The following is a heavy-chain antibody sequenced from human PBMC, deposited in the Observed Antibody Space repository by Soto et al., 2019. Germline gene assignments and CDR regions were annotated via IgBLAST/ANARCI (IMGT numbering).Heavy chain of an antibody. J-gene: IGHJ4*02. CDR2: VSYDGKNK. D-gene: IGHD1-20*01. Sequence: QVQLLESGGAVVQPGRSLRLSCATSGFMFSSYDMHWVRQAPGKGLEWLSGVSYDGKNKDYTDSVKGRFTISRDTFNNTLYLQMISLKLEDTAVYYCAKDRTRAGFVGIIATGVDYWGQGTLVTVSA. V-gene: IGHV3-30*18. CDR1: GFMFSSYD. CDR3: AKDRTRAGFVGIIATGVDY.